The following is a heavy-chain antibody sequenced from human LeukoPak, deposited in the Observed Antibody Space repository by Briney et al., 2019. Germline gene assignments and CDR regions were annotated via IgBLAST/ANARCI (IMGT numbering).Heavy chain of an antibody. CDR3: ARQVHDTRVSLYQFDY. Sequence: SETLSLTCTVSGGSINSYYWSWIRQPPGKGLEWIGYIYNSGSTNYNPSLKSRVTMSVDTSKNQFSLRLSSVTAADTAVYYCARQVHDTRVSLYQFDYWGQGTLVTVSS. CDR2: IYNSGST. J-gene: IGHJ4*02. CDR1: GGSINSYY. V-gene: IGHV4-59*08. D-gene: IGHD2-2*01.